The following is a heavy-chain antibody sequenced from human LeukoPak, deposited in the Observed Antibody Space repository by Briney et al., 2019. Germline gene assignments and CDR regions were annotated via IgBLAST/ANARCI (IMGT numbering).Heavy chain of an antibody. D-gene: IGHD3-22*01. CDR2: ISYDGSNK. J-gene: IGHJ4*02. V-gene: IGHV3-30*01. Sequence: GRSLRLSCAASGFTFSSYAMHWVRQAPGEGLEWVAVISYDGSNKYYADSVKGRFTISRDNSKNTLYLQMNSLRAEDTAVYYCARDGETVTMIVENYFDYWGQGTLVIVSS. CDR1: GFTFSSYA. CDR3: ARDGETVTMIVENYFDY.